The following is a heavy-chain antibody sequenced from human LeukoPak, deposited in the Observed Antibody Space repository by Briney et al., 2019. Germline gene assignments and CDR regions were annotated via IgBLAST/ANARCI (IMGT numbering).Heavy chain of an antibody. CDR2: IYYSGST. D-gene: IGHD3-10*01. Sequence: SETLSLTCTVSGGSISSYYWSWIRQPAGKGLEWIGYIYYSGSTNYNPSLKSRVTISVDTSKNQFSLKLSSVTAADTAVYYCARVSTMVRGAYDAFDIWGQGTMVTVSS. V-gene: IGHV4-59*01. CDR1: GGSISSYY. CDR3: ARVSTMVRGAYDAFDI. J-gene: IGHJ3*02.